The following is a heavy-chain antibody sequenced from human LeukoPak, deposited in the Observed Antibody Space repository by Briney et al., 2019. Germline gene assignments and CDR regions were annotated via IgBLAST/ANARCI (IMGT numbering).Heavy chain of an antibody. V-gene: IGHV4-59*01. Sequence: TSETLSLTCTVSGGSISSYYWSWIRQPPGKGLEWIGYIYYSGSTNYNPSLKSRVTISVDTSKNQFSLKLSSVTAADTAVYYCARGLTYWYFDLWGRGTLVTVSS. CDR2: IYYSGST. CDR1: GGSISSYY. J-gene: IGHJ2*01. D-gene: IGHD4/OR15-4a*01. CDR3: ARGLTYWYFDL.